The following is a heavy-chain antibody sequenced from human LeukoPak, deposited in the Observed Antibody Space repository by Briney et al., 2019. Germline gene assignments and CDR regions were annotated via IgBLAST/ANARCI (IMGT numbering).Heavy chain of an antibody. CDR2: ISSSGSPR. CDR1: GFTFSSYE. J-gene: IGHJ4*02. CDR3: ARVDY. V-gene: IGHV3-48*03. Sequence: GGSLRLSCAASGFTFSSYEMNWVRQAPGKGLEWVSYISSSGSPRYYADSVKGRFTISRDNAANSLYLQMNSLGAEDTAVYYCARVDYWGQGTLVTVSS.